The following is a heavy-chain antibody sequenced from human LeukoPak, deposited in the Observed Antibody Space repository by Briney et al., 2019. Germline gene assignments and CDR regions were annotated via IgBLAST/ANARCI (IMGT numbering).Heavy chain of an antibody. J-gene: IGHJ3*02. CDR2: IKQDVNEK. V-gene: IGHV3-7*01. D-gene: IGHD2-21*02. CDR1: GFTFNSYW. Sequence: PEGSLRLSCAASGFTFNSYWMSWVRQAPGKGLEWVANIKQDVNEKYYVDSVKGRFTISRDNAKNSLYLQMNSLRAEDTAVYYCAREAYCGGDCHDAFDIWGQGTMVTVSS. CDR3: AREAYCGGDCHDAFDI.